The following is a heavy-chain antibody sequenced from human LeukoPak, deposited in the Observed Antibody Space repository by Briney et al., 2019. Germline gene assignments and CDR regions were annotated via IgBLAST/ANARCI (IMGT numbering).Heavy chain of an antibody. J-gene: IGHJ4*02. V-gene: IGHV4-34*01. CDR3: ATTNYDFWSGSMGY. CDR1: GGSFSGYY. D-gene: IGHD3-3*01. Sequence: TSETLSLTCAVYGGSFSGYYWSWIRQPPGKGLEWIGEINHCGSTNYNPSLKSRVTISLDTSKNQFSLKLSSVTAADTAVYYCATTNYDFWSGSMGYWGQGTLVTVSS. CDR2: INHCGST.